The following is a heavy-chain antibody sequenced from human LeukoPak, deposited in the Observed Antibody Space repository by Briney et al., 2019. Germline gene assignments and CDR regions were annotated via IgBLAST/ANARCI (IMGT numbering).Heavy chain of an antibody. CDR3: ARGVEPLAADTLAY. Sequence: GGSLRLSCAASGFTVITNDMTWVRQAPGKGLEWVSVLYSDGNTKYADSVQGRFTISRDNSKNTLYLEMNSLSPDDTAVYYCARGVEPLAADTLAYWGQGTLVIVSS. CDR1: GFTVITND. V-gene: IGHV3-53*01. J-gene: IGHJ4*02. CDR2: LYSDGNT. D-gene: IGHD1-14*01.